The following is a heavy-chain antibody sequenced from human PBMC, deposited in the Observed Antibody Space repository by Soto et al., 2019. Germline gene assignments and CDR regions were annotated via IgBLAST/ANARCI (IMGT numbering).Heavy chain of an antibody. CDR1: GGSISSGGYY. Sequence: PSETLSLTCTVSGGSISSGGYYWSWIRQYPGKGLEWIGYISYSGSTYYNPSLKSRITISVDTSKNQFFLKLRSVTAADTAVYYCARDNHYPGSGYPPYSAEYFQNWGPGTLVTVSS. J-gene: IGHJ1*01. CDR2: ISYSGST. V-gene: IGHV4-31*03. D-gene: IGHD3-22*01. CDR3: ARDNHYPGSGYPPYSAEYFQN.